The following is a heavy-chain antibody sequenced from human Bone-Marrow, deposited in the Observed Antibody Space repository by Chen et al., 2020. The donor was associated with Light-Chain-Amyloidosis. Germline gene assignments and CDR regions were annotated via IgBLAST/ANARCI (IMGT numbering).Heavy chain of an antibody. J-gene: IGHJ4*02. D-gene: IGHD5-12*01. CDR2: IYPDDSDA. CDR1: GYTFPNYW. V-gene: IGHV5-51*01. CDR3: ARRRDGYNFDY. Sequence: EVQLEQSGPEVKKPGESLKISCKGSGYTFPNYWIGWVRQLPGKGLEWMGGIYPDDSDARYSPSVEGQVTISADKSITTAYLQWRSLKASDTAMYYCARRRDGYNFDYWGQGTLVTVSS.